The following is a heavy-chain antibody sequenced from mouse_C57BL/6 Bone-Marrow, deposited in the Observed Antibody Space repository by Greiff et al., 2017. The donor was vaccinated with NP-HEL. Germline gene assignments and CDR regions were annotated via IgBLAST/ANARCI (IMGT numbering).Heavy chain of an antibody. Sequence: QVTLKVCGPGILQPSQTLSLTCSFSGFSLSTFGMGVGWIRQPSGKGLEWLAHIWWDDDKYYNPALKSRLTISKDTSKNQVFLKIANVDTADTATYYCARKPIYYGNSWFAYWGQGTLVTVSA. V-gene: IGHV8-8*01. CDR3: ARKPIYYGNSWFAY. J-gene: IGHJ3*01. D-gene: IGHD2-1*01. CDR1: GFSLSTFGMG. CDR2: IWWDDDK.